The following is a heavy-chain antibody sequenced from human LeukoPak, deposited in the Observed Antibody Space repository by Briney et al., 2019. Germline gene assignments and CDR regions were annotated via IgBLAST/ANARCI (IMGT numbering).Heavy chain of an antibody. CDR3: ARYPWQWLAPPGFDY. Sequence: ASVKVSCKASGYTFTGYYMHWVRQAPGQGLEWMGWINPNSGGTNYAQKFQDRVTMTRDTSISTAYMELSRLRSDDTAVYYCARYPWQWLAPPGFDYWGQGTLVTVSS. CDR1: GYTFTGYY. V-gene: IGHV1-2*02. J-gene: IGHJ4*02. D-gene: IGHD6-19*01. CDR2: INPNSGGT.